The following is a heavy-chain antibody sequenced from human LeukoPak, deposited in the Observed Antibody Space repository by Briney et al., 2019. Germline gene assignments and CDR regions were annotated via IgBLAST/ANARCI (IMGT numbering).Heavy chain of an antibody. CDR3: ASPVTTLYYFDY. D-gene: IGHD4-17*01. CDR2: ISYDGSNK. J-gene: IGHJ4*02. Sequence: PGGSLRLSCAASGFTFSSYAMHWVRQAPGEGLEWVAVISYDGSNKYYADSVKGRFTISRDNSKNTLYLQMNSLRAEDTAVYYCASPVTTLYYFDYWGQGTLVTVSS. CDR1: GFTFSSYA. V-gene: IGHV3-30-3*01.